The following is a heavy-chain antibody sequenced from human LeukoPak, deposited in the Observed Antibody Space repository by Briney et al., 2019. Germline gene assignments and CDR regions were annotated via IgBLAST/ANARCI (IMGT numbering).Heavy chain of an antibody. CDR1: GFTVSSNY. Sequence: PGGSLRLSCAASGFTVSSNYMSWVRQAPGKGLEWVSVIYSGGSTYYADSVKGRFTISRDNSKNTLYLQMNSLRAEDTAVYYCARLIVVVPAARRRYSYMDVWGKGTTVTVSS. D-gene: IGHD2-2*01. J-gene: IGHJ6*03. CDR3: ARLIVVVPAARRRYSYMDV. CDR2: IYSGGST. V-gene: IGHV3-53*01.